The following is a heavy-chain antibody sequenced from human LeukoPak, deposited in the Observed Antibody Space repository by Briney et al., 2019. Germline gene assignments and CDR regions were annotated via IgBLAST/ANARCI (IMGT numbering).Heavy chain of an antibody. V-gene: IGHV6-1*01. CDR1: GDSVSSNSAA. J-gene: IGHJ6*02. Sequence: SQTLSLTCAISGDSVSSNSAAWNWIRQSPSRGLEWLGRTYYRSKWYNDYAVSVKSRITINPDTSKNQFSLQLNSVTPEDTAVYYCARAVSRKWARLYGMDVWGQGTTVTVSS. D-gene: IGHD5-12*01. CDR2: TYYRSKWYN. CDR3: ARAVSRKWARLYGMDV.